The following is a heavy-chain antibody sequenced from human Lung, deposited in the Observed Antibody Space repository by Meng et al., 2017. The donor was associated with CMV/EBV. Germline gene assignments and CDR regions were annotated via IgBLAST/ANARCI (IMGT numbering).Heavy chain of an antibody. Sequence: GESLKISCAASGFTFSSYWMSWVRQAPGKGLEWVANIKQEGSEKYYVDSVKGRFTISRDNAKNSLYLQMNSLRAEDTAVYYCARDSKISSDSSSYYYYYGMDVWGQGTTVTVSS. CDR1: GFTFSSYW. J-gene: IGHJ6*02. V-gene: IGHV3-7*01. D-gene: IGHD3-16*02. CDR3: ARDSKISSDSSSYYYYYGMDV. CDR2: IKQEGSEK.